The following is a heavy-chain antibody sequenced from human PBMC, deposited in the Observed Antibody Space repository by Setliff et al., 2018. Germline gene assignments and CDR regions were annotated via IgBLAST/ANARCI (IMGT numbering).Heavy chain of an antibody. CDR1: GYTFTAYD. D-gene: IGHD1-26*01. CDR3: ARGQTVGPNSGKDY. Sequence: VASVKVSCKASGYTFTAYDIHWMRQAPGQSLEWMGWINGVNGSTKYSQNFQGRITFTSDTSANTAFMELSSLRSEDSSMYYCARGQTVGPNSGKDYWGQGTPVTVSS. CDR2: INGVNGST. V-gene: IGHV1-3*01. J-gene: IGHJ4*02.